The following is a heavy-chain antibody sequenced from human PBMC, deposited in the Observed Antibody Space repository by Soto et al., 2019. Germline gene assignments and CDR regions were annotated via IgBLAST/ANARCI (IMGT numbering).Heavy chain of an antibody. V-gene: IGHV1-69*01. Sequence: QVQLVQSGAEVKKPGSSVKVSCKASGGTFSSYAISWVRQAPGQGLEWMGGIIPIFGTANYAQKFQGRVTITADESTSTAYMELSSLRSEDTAVYYCARDRTDCSSTSCYTRGMGWFGPWGQGTLVTVSS. D-gene: IGHD2-2*02. CDR2: IIPIFGTA. CDR1: GGTFSSYA. CDR3: ARDRTDCSSTSCYTRGMGWFGP. J-gene: IGHJ5*02.